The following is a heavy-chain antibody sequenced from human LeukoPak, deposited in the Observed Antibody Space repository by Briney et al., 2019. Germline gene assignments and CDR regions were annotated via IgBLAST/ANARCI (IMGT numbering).Heavy chain of an antibody. D-gene: IGHD5-12*01. V-gene: IGHV4-4*07. CDR1: DGSISSYY. CDR2: IYASGNT. Sequence: SETLSLTCTVSDGSISSYYWTWIRQPAGKGLEWIGRIYASGNTDYSPSLKSRLTISLDTSKNQFSLRLSSVTAADTAVYYCARDGFYCSGSDCSKGRWYSHYYMDVWGKGTTVTVSS. CDR3: ARDGFYCSGSDCSKGRWYSHYYMDV. J-gene: IGHJ6*03.